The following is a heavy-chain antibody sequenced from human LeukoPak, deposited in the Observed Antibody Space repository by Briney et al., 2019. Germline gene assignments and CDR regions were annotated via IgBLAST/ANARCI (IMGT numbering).Heavy chain of an antibody. V-gene: IGHV4-4*07. J-gene: IGHJ3*02. Sequence: PSETLSLTCTVSGGSISSYYWSWIRQPAGKGLEWIGRIYSRGSTNYNPSPQSRVTMSVDTSKNQISLKLNSVTAADTAVYYCARDPMAGTFRAFDIWGQGTMVTVSS. CDR1: GGSISSYY. CDR2: IYSRGST. CDR3: ARDPMAGTFRAFDI. D-gene: IGHD6-19*01.